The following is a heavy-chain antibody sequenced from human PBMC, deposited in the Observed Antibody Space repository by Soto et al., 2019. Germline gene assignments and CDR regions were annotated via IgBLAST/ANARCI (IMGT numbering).Heavy chain of an antibody. V-gene: IGHV5-10-1*01. Sequence: GESLKISCKGSGYSFTSYWISWVRQMPGKGLEWMGRIDPSDSYTNYSPSFQGHVTISADKSISTAYLQWSSLKASDTAMYYCARDSGSYHEENWFDPWGQGTLVTV. J-gene: IGHJ5*02. CDR2: IDPSDSYT. CDR1: GYSFTSYW. CDR3: ARDSGSYHEENWFDP. D-gene: IGHD1-26*01.